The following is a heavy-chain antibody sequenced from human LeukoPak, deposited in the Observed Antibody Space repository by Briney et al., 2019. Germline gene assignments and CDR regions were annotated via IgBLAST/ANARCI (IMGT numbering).Heavy chain of an antibody. J-gene: IGHJ4*02. Sequence: KPSETLSLTCTVSGGSISSSIYYWGWIRQPPGKGLEWIGSIYYSGSTYYNPSLKSRVTISVDTSKNQFSLKLSSVTAADTAVYYCARVNPAANEYDYWGQGTLVTVSS. D-gene: IGHD6-13*01. CDR2: IYYSGST. V-gene: IGHV4-39*07. CDR1: GGSISSSIYY. CDR3: ARVNPAANEYDY.